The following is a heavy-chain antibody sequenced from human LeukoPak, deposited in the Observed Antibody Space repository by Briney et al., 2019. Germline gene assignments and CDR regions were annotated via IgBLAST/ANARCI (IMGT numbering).Heavy chain of an antibody. Sequence: SETLSLTCAVYGGSFSGYYWSWIRQPPGKGLEWIGYIYYSGSTNYNPSLKSRVTISVDTSKNQFSLKLSSVTAADTAVYYCARSDYYDSSGYFDYWGQGTLVTVSS. CDR2: IYYSGST. CDR1: GGSFSGYY. CDR3: ARSDYYDSSGYFDY. V-gene: IGHV4-59*01. D-gene: IGHD3-22*01. J-gene: IGHJ4*02.